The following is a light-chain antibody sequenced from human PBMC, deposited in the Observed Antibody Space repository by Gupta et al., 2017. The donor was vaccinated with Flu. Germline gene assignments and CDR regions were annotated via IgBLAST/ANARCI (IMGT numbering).Light chain of an antibody. V-gene: IGKV3-11*01. J-gene: IGKJ5*01. CDR1: QTVDNY. Sequence: EIVLTQSPGTLSLSPGERATLSCRASQTVDNYLAWYQQKPGQAPRLLIYDASNRATGIPARFXGSXSGTDFXLTIGSLEPEDFAVYYCQQRSNFGXGTRLEIK. CDR3: QQRSN. CDR2: DAS.